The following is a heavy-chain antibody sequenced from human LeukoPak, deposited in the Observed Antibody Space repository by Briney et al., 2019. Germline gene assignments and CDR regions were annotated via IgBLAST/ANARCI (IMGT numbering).Heavy chain of an antibody. CDR2: INAGNDNT. J-gene: IGHJ4*02. D-gene: IGHD5-12*01. Sequence: GASVKVSCKASGYTFTTYTIHWVRQAPGQRLEWMGWINAGNDNTKYSQKFQDRVTITRDTSASTAYMELSSLRSEDTAMYCCASSRGYDVGGYFDYWGQGTLVTVSS. CDR3: ASSRGYDVGGYFDY. CDR1: GYTFTTYT. V-gene: IGHV1-3*01.